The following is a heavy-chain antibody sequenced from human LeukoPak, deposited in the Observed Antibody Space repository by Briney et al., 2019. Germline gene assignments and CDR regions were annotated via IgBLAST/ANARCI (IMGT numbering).Heavy chain of an antibody. CDR1: GYTFSDYY. CDR3: ARGPLVMFYGWGILDRY. D-gene: IGHD3-10*01. Sequence: GASVKVSCRASGYTFSDYYIHWVRQAPGQGLEWMGWINPNSGGTKSAYKFQGRVTMTRDTSINTAHMELSSLRSDDTAIYYCARGPLVMFYGWGILDRYWAQGPLAT. V-gene: IGHV1-2*02. CDR2: INPNSGGT. J-gene: IGHJ4*02.